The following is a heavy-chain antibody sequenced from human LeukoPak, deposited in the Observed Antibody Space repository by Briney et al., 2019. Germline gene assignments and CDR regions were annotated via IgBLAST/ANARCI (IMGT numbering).Heavy chain of an antibody. CDR2: ISSSGSTI. J-gene: IGHJ6*02. D-gene: IGHD6-13*01. V-gene: IGHV3-11*01. CDR3: ARALEEQLVREYYYYGMDV. CDR1: GFTFSDYY. Sequence: GGSLRLSCAASGFTFSDYYMSWIRQAPGKGLEWVSYISSSGSTIYHADSVKGRFTISRDNAKNSLYLQMNSLRAEDTAVYYCARALEEQLVREYYYYGMDVWGQGTTVTVSS.